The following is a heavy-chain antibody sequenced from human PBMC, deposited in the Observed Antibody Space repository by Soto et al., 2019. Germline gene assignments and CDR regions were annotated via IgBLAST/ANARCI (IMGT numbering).Heavy chain of an antibody. Sequence: GQLVESGGGEVQPGRSLRLSCAASGFKFTDFALHSVRQAPGKGLEWGAIIAYDGSEKHYSDSVKGGFAISRDNPKNTLHLAMNSRRPEDSTVYFCAIRAGHSYYAIDLWCQGTTVTVFS. J-gene: IGHJ6*02. D-gene: IGHD1-26*01. CDR1: GFKFTDFA. CDR3: AIRAGHSYYAIDL. CDR2: IAYDGSEK. V-gene: IGHV3-30*09.